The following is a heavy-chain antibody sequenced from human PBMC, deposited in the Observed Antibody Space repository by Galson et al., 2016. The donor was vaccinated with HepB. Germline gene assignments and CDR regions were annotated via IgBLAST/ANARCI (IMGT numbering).Heavy chain of an antibody. CDR2: IIPMFNTV. Sequence: SVKVSCKASGGTFSSYGITWVRQAPGQGLEWMGGIIPMFNTVNYAQKLQGRVTVTADESTSTAYMELSSLRSEDTAVYYCARELYDSVAGHYYFDYWGQGTLVTVSS. V-gene: IGHV1-69*13. CDR3: ARELYDSVAGHYYFDY. D-gene: IGHD6-19*01. J-gene: IGHJ4*02. CDR1: GGTFSSYG.